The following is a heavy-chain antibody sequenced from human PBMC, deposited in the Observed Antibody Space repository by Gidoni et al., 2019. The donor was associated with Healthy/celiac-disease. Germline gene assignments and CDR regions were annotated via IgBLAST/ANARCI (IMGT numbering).Heavy chain of an antibody. V-gene: IGHV2-5*02. CDR1: GFSLSTSGVG. D-gene: IGHD4-17*01. CDR3: AHSPTTVTSRVDVFDI. Sequence: QITLKESGPTLVKPTQTLTRTCTFSGFSLSTSGVGVGWIRQPPGTAMEWLPLIYWDDDKRYRPSLKSRLTISKDTSKNQVVLTMTNMDPVDTATYYCAHSPTTVTSRVDVFDIWGQGTMVTVSS. CDR2: IYWDDDK. J-gene: IGHJ3*02.